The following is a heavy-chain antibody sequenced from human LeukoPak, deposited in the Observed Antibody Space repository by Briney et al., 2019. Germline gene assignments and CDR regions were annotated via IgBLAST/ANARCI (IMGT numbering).Heavy chain of an antibody. Sequence: GASLRLSCAACGFIYSSYAMSGVREARGEGVEGVTDISGSGGSTYYADSVKGRFTISRDNSKNPLYLQMNSLRAEDTAVYYCAKDGTRGYSYGRIDYWGQGTLVTVSS. J-gene: IGHJ4*02. D-gene: IGHD5-18*01. CDR3: AKDGTRGYSYGRIDY. CDR1: GFIYSSYA. CDR2: ISGSGGST. V-gene: IGHV3-23*01.